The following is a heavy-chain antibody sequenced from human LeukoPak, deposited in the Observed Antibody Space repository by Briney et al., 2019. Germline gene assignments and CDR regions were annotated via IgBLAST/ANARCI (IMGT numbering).Heavy chain of an antibody. Sequence: SSVKASCKASGGTFSSYAISWVRQAPGQGLEWMGGIIPIFGTANYAQKFQGRVTITADESTSTAYMELSSLRSEDTAVYYCASQAEYCSSTSCPGGPFDYWGQGTLVTVSS. CDR2: IIPIFGTA. J-gene: IGHJ4*02. CDR1: GGTFSSYA. CDR3: ASQAEYCSSTSCPGGPFDY. V-gene: IGHV1-69*01. D-gene: IGHD2-2*01.